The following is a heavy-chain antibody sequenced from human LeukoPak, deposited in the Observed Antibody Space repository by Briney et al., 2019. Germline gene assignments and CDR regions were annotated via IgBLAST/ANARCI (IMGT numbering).Heavy chain of an antibody. CDR2: IYSSGST. Sequence: SETLSLTCTVSGGSFSNYYWSWLRQPPGKGLEWIGYIYSSGSTNYNPSLKSRVTISEDTSKNQFSLTLNSVTAADTSLYYSARSPGLACSGGSFLFAFWGQGTLVTVSS. V-gene: IGHV4-59*08. CDR1: GGSFSNYY. D-gene: IGHD2-15*01. J-gene: IGHJ4*02. CDR3: ARSPGLACSGGSFLFAF.